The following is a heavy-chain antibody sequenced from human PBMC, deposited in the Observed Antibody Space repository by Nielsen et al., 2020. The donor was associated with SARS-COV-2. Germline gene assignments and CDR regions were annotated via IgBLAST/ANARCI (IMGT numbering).Heavy chain of an antibody. V-gene: IGHV1-24*01. Sequence: ASVKVSCKVSGYTLNELSIHWVRQAPGKGLEWMGGFDPGDAETVYAQKFQGRITMTEDTSADTAYMDLSSLRTEDTAVYYCATSLVAAIFGVLDYWGPGTLVTVSS. D-gene: IGHD3-3*01. CDR1: GYTLNELS. CDR3: ATSLVAAIFGVLDY. CDR2: FDPGDAET. J-gene: IGHJ4*02.